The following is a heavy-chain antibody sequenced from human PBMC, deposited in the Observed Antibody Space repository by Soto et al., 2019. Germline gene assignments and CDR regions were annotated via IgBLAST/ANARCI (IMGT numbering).Heavy chain of an antibody. CDR2: ISSSSSYI. CDR1: GFTFSSYS. V-gene: IGHV3-21*01. Sequence: EVQLVESGGGLVKPGGSLRLSCAASGFTFSSYSMNWVRQAPGKGLEWVSSISSSSSYIYYADSVKGRLTISRDNAKNSLYLQMHSLRAEDTAVYYCARGRGAAGTDSVQYYGMDVWGQGTTVTVSS. CDR3: ARGRGAAGTDSVQYYGMDV. D-gene: IGHD6-13*01. J-gene: IGHJ6*02.